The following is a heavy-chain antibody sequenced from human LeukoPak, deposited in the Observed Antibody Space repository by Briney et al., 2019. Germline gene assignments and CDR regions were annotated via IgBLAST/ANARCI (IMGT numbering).Heavy chain of an antibody. V-gene: IGHV1-8*02. Sequence: ASVKVSCKASGYTFTGYYMHWVRQAPGQGLEWMGWINPNSGNTGYAQKFQGRVTMTRNTSISTAYMELSSLRSEDTAVYYCALSHYGDYYYYGMDVWGQGTTVTVSS. J-gene: IGHJ6*02. D-gene: IGHD4-17*01. CDR2: INPNSGNT. CDR3: ALSHYGDYYYYGMDV. CDR1: GYTFTGYY.